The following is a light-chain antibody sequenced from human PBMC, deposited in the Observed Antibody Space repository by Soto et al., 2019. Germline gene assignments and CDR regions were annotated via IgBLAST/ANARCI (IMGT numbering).Light chain of an antibody. V-gene: IGLV2-14*02. Sequence: QSALTQPASVSGSPGQSITISCTGTSSNVGSYKLVSWYQQHPGKAPKLMIYGVTNRPSGVSNRFSGSKTGNTASLTISGLQAEDEADYYCFSHRSGDSHVFGTGTKVTV. CDR3: FSHRSGDSHV. CDR2: GVT. J-gene: IGLJ1*01. CDR1: SSNVGSYKL.